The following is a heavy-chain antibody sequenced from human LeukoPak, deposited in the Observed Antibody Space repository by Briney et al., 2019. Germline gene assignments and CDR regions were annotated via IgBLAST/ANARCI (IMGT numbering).Heavy chain of an antibody. CDR3: AGGPEPSRYFQH. V-gene: IGHV3-21*01. CDR2: ISSSSSYI. J-gene: IGHJ1*01. CDR1: GFTFRSYS. Sequence: PGGSLRLSCAASGFTFRSYSMNWVRQAPGKGLEWVSSISSSSSYIYYADSVKGRFTISRDNAKNSLYLRMNSLRAEDTAVYYCAGGPEPSRYFQHWGQGTLVTVSS. D-gene: IGHD1-14*01.